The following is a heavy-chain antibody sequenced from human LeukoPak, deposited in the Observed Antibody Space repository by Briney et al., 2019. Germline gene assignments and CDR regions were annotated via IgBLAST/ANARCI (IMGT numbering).Heavy chain of an antibody. Sequence: GGSLRLSCAASGFTFSSYGMHWVRQAPGKGLEWVAVISYDGSNKYYADSVKGRSTISRDNSKNTLYLQMNSLRAEDTAVYYCAKASGVIDFYYYGMDVWGQGTTVTVSS. CDR1: GFTFSSYG. CDR2: ISYDGSNK. J-gene: IGHJ6*02. D-gene: IGHD3-10*01. V-gene: IGHV3-30*18. CDR3: AKASGVIDFYYYGMDV.